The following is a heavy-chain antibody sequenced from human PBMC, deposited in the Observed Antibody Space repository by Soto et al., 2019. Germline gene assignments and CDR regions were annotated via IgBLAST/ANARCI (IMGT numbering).Heavy chain of an antibody. CDR1: GYSFTSYW. CDR3: ARQDYYGSGSFDY. CDR2: IYPGDSDT. D-gene: IGHD3-10*01. J-gene: IGHJ4*02. Sequence: EVQLVQSGAEVKKPGESLKISCKGSGYSFTSYWIGWVRQMPGKGLEWMGIIYPGDSDTRYSPSFQGQVTISAAKSISTAYRQWSSVKASYTTMYYCARQDYYGSGSFDYWGQGTLVTVSS. V-gene: IGHV5-51*01.